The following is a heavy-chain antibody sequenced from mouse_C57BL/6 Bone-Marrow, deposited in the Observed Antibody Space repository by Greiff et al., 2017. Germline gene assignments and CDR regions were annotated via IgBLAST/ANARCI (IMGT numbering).Heavy chain of an antibody. CDR1: GFTFSSYA. J-gene: IGHJ3*01. V-gene: IGHV5-4*01. CDR3: ARERDSSGYFAY. Sequence: EVKLMESGGGLVKPGGSLKLSCAASGFTFSSYAMSWVRQTPEKRLEWVATISDGGSYTYYPDNVKGRFTISRDNAKNNLYLQMSHLKSEDTAMYYCARERDSSGYFAYWGQGTLVTVSA. D-gene: IGHD3-2*02. CDR2: ISDGGSYT.